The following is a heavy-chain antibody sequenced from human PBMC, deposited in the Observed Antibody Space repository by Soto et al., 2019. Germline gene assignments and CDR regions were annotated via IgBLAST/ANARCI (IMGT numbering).Heavy chain of an antibody. CDR3: ARGRGIVGATTLSDN. J-gene: IGHJ4*02. V-gene: IGHV3-30-3*01. CDR2: ISYDGSNQ. CDR1: GFTFSSYA. Sequence: GGSLRLSCAASGFTFSSYAMHWVRQAPGKGLEWVAVISYDGSNQYYADSVKGRFTISRDNSKNTLYLQMNSLRAEDTAVYYCARGRGIVGATTLSDNWGQGTLVTVSS. D-gene: IGHD1-26*01.